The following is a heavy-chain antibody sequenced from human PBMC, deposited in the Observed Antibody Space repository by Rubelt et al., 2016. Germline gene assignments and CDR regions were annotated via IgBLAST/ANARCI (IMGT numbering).Heavy chain of an antibody. V-gene: IGHV1-69*06. CDR2: IIPIFGTA. D-gene: IGHD2-2*01. CDR1: GGTFRSYA. CDR3: AGERDIVVGPAAIRGLY. Sequence: QVQLVQSGAEVKKPGSSVKVSCKASGGTFRSYAISWVRQAPGQGLEWMGGIIPIFGTATYAQKFQGRVTITRDTSASTAYMELCSLGSEDTAVYYCAGERDIVVGPAAIRGLYWGQGNLFTVSS. J-gene: IGHJ4*02.